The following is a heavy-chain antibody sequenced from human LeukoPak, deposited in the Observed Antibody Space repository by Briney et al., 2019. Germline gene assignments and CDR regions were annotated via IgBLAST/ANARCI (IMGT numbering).Heavy chain of an antibody. V-gene: IGHV4-59*01. D-gene: IGHD3-10*01. Sequence: SGTLSLTCTVSGGSISSYYWSWIRQPPGKGLEWIGYIYYSGSTNYNPSLKSRVTISVDTSRNQFSLKLSSVTAADTAVYYCAREYGSASFDPWGQGTLVTVSS. CDR2: IYYSGST. CDR1: GGSISSYY. CDR3: AREYGSASFDP. J-gene: IGHJ5*02.